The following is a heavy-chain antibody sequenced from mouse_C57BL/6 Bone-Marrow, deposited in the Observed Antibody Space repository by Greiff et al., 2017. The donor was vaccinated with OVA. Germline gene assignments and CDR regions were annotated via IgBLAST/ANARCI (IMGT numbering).Heavy chain of an antibody. CDR3: VRRGSKTAYWYFDV. J-gene: IGHJ1*03. D-gene: IGHD2-5*01. Sequence: EVQGVESGGGLVQPGESLQLSCESNEYEFPSHDMSWVRKTPEKRLELVAAINSDGGRAYYPDTMERRFIIARANTKKTLYLQMSSLRSEYTALYYCVRRGSKTAYWYFDVWGTGTTVTVSS. CDR1: EYEFPSHD. CDR2: INSDGGRA. V-gene: IGHV5-2*01.